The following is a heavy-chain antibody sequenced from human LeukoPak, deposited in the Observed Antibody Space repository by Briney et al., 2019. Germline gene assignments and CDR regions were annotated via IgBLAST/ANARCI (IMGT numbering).Heavy chain of an antibody. Sequence: YWIGWVRQMPGKGPEWMGCIHYSGTTYSNPSPKSRISISVDTSKSQFSLKLRSVTAADTAVYYCARRYYFVSGSYYPFDFWGQGTLVTVSS. D-gene: IGHD3-10*01. CDR3: ARRYYFVSGSYYPFDF. J-gene: IGHJ4*02. CDR2: IHYSGTT. V-gene: IGHV4-39*01. CDR1: Y.